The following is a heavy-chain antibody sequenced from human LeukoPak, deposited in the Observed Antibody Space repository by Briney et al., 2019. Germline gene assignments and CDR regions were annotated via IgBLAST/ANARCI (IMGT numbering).Heavy chain of an antibody. CDR3: AHSSSSLPTDS. CDR2: INHNKTT. Sequence: KPSETLSLTCAVCGGPFSSYYWTWIRQSPGKGLEWIGEINHNKTTNYNPSLTSRVTISVDTSKNQFSLNLTSVTAADTAVYYRAHSSSSLPTDSWGQGNLVTVSS. D-gene: IGHD6-6*01. V-gene: IGHV4-34*01. CDR1: GGPFSSYY. J-gene: IGHJ4*02.